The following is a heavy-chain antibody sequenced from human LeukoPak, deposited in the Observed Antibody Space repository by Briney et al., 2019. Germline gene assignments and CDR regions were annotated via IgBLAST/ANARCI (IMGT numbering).Heavy chain of an antibody. CDR3: AREVVIMKALDY. CDR2: ISSSGSPI. Sequence: GGSLRLSCAASGFAFSGYEKNWVRQAPGKGLEWISYISSSGSPIYYADSVKGRFTISRDNAKNSLYLHMNSLRAEDTAVYYCAREVVIMKALDYWGQGTLVTVSS. CDR1: GFAFSGYE. D-gene: IGHD3-3*01. J-gene: IGHJ4*02. V-gene: IGHV3-48*03.